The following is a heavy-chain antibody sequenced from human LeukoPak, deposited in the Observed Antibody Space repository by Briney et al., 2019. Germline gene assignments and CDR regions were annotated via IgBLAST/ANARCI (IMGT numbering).Heavy chain of an antibody. Sequence: ASVKDSSKASGYTFSGYHTYWVRQAPGQGLEWMGWINPNSGGTNYAQKFQGRVTMTRDTSISTAYMELSRLRSDDPAVYYCAIGYSYEPRAHALHIWGRGTMVSVSS. CDR2: INPNSGGT. CDR3: AIGYSYEPRAHALHI. J-gene: IGHJ3*02. D-gene: IGHD5-18*01. V-gene: IGHV1-2*02. CDR1: GYTFSGYH.